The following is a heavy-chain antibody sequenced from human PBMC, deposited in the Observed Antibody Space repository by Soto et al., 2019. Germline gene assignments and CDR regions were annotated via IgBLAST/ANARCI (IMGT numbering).Heavy chain of an antibody. CDR2: IYYSGST. J-gene: IGHJ4*02. CDR1: GASITSSSHY. Sequence: PSETLSLTCTVSGASITSSSHYWGWLRPSPGKGLEWIAYIYYSGSTNYNPSLKSRVTISVDTSKNQFSLKLSSVTAADTAVYYCARMATIGSLYFDYWGQGTLVTVSS. D-gene: IGHD5-12*01. V-gene: IGHV4-61*05. CDR3: ARMATIGSLYFDY.